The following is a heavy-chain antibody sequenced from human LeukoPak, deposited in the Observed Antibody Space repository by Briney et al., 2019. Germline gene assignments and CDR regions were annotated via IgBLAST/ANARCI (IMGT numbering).Heavy chain of an antibody. D-gene: IGHD2-15*01. Sequence: GASVKVSCKASGGTFSSYAISWVRQAPARGLEWMGGIILIFGTANYAQKFQGRVTIPTDESTSTAYMELSSLRSEDTAVYYCARAGYCSGGSCYNWFDPWGQGTLVTVSS. CDR2: IILIFGTA. V-gene: IGHV1-69*05. J-gene: IGHJ5*02. CDR1: GGTFSSYA. CDR3: ARAGYCSGGSCYNWFDP.